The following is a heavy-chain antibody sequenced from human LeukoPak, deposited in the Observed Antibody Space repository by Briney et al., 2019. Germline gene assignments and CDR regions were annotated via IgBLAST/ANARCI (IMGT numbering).Heavy chain of an antibody. CDR3: ARDPGLYYYEGDAAFDI. CDR2: IKQDGSEK. Sequence: PGGSLRLSCAASGFTFSTYWMSWVRQVPGKGLEWVANIKQDGSEKYYVDSVKGRFTISRDNAKNSLYLQMNGLRAEDTAVYYCARDPGLYYYEGDAAFDIWGQGTMVTVSS. V-gene: IGHV3-7*01. D-gene: IGHD3-22*01. CDR1: GFTFSTYW. J-gene: IGHJ3*02.